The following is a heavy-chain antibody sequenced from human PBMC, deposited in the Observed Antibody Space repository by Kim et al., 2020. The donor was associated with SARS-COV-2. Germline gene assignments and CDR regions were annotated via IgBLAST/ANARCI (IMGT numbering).Heavy chain of an antibody. J-gene: IGHJ6*02. CDR2: IKQDGSEK. Sequence: GGSLRLSCASGFTFSSYWMSWVRQAPGKGLEWVANIKQDGSEKYYVDSVKGRFTISRDNAKNSLYLQMNSLRAEDTAVYYCARDYGVSSSTFYYYYYGMDVWGQGTTVTVSS. CDR3: ARDYGVSSSTFYYYYYGMDV. CDR1: GFTFSSYW. V-gene: IGHV3-7*03. D-gene: IGHD2-2*01.